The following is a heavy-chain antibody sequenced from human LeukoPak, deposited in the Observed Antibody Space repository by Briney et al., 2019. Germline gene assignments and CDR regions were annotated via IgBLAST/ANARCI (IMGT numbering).Heavy chain of an antibody. J-gene: IGHJ5*02. CDR2: INPNSGGT. V-gene: IGHV1-2*02. CDR1: GYTFTGYY. Sequence: ASVKVSCKASGYTFTGYYMHWVRQAPGQGLEWMGWINPNSGGTNYAQKFQGRVTMTRDTSISTAYMELSRLRSDDTAVYYCAYVAVPAYDNWFDPWGQGTLVTVSS. CDR3: AYVAVPAYDNWFDP. D-gene: IGHD6-19*01.